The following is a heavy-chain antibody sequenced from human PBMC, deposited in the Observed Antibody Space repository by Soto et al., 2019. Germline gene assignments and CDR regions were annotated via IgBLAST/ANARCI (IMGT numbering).Heavy chain of an antibody. Sequence: QVQLVESGGGVVQPGRSLRLSCAASGFTFSSYGMHWVRQAPGKGLEWVAVISYDGSNKYYADSVKGRFTISRDNSKNTLYLQMNSLRAEDTAVYYCAKDALISMMTTVTTSGAVDIWGQGTMVTVSS. J-gene: IGHJ3*02. CDR3: AKDALISMMTTVTTSGAVDI. CDR1: GFTFSSYG. V-gene: IGHV3-30*18. CDR2: ISYDGSNK. D-gene: IGHD4-17*01.